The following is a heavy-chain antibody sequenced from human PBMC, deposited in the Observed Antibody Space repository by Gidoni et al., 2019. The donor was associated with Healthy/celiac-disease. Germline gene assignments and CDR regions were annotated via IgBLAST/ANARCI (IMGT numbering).Heavy chain of an antibody. CDR3: VKGDVLLWFGELGGFDY. J-gene: IGHJ4*02. CDR2: ISMNGATT. CDR1: GFTSSSYA. D-gene: IGHD3-10*01. Sequence: EVQLVESGGGLVQPGGSLRLACSASGFTSSSYAMHWVRQATGKGLEYVSAISMNGATTSYAATVKGRFTISRDNSKNTLYLQISSLRAEDTAVYYCVKGDVLLWFGELGGFDYCGQGTLVTVSS. V-gene: IGHV3-64D*06.